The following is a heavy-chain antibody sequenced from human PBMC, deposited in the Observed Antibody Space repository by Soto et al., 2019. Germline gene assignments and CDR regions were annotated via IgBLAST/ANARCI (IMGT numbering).Heavy chain of an antibody. CDR2: IYSGGST. CDR3: ARQRQGFFGSGSYSMDLYYFDY. V-gene: IGHV3-66*04. CDR1: GFTVSSNY. D-gene: IGHD3-10*01. J-gene: IGHJ4*02. Sequence: GGSLRLSCAASGFTVSSNYMSWVRQAPGKGLEWVSVIYSGGSTYYADSVKGRFTISRDNSKNTLYLQMNSLRAEDTAVYYCARQRQGFFGSGSYSMDLYYFDYWGQGTLVTVSS.